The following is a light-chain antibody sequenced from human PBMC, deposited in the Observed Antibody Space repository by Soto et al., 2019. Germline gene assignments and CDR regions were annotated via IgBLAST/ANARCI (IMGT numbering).Light chain of an antibody. V-gene: IGKV3-15*01. CDR2: GAS. CDR1: QSVSGY. J-gene: IGKJ5*01. Sequence: EIVLTQSPALLPFFAVVTVTRSRRASQSVSGYIGWYQQKPGQAPRLLIYGASIRATDIPARFSGSGSGTEFTLTISRLQSEDFAIFYCQQYSNWPYTFGQGTRLENK. CDR3: QQYSNWPYT.